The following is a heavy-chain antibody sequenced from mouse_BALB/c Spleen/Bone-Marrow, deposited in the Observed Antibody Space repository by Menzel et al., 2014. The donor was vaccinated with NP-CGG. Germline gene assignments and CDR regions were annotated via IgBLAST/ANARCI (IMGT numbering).Heavy chain of an antibody. D-gene: IGHD2-3*01. CDR1: GFTFSDYG. Sequence: EVQGVESGGGLVQPGGSRKLSCAASGFTFSDYGMAWVRQAPGKGPEWVAFISNLAYSIYYADTVTGRFTISRENAKNTLYLEISSLRSEDSVMYYCARAGYDGYPWYFGVWGAGTTVTVSS. J-gene: IGHJ1*01. V-gene: IGHV5-15*02. CDR2: ISNLAYSI. CDR3: ARAGYDGYPWYFGV.